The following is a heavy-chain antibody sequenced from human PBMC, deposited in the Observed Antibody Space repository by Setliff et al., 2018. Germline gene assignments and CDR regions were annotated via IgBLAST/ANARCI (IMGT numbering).Heavy chain of an antibody. CDR3: ARDRSLGYYYGSGSGGGDAFDI. CDR1: GFTFSSYA. V-gene: IGHV3-30*04. D-gene: IGHD3-10*01. CDR2: ISYDGSNK. J-gene: IGHJ3*02. Sequence: PGGSLRLSCAASGFTFSSYAMHWVRQAPGKGLEWVAVISYDGSNKYYADSVKGRFTISRDNSKNTLYLQMNSLRAEDTAVYYCARDRSLGYYYGSGSGGGDAFDIWGQGTMVTVSS.